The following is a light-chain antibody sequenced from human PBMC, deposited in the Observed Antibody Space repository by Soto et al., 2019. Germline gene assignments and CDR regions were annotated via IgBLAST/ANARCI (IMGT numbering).Light chain of an antibody. Sequence: MPQTPNTLAVSLGERATINCKSSQSVLYSSNNKNYLAWYQQKPGQPPKLLIYWASTRESGVPDRFSGSGSGTDFTLTISSLQAEDVAVYYCQQYYSTPLTFGGGTKVDNK. CDR2: WAS. V-gene: IGKV4-1*01. J-gene: IGKJ4*01. CDR3: QQYYSTPLT. CDR1: QSVLYSSNNKNY.